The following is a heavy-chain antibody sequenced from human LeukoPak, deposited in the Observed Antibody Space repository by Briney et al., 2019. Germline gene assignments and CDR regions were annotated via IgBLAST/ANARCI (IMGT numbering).Heavy chain of an antibody. CDR3: AEDVVVIVAAEPGI. CDR2: ISGSGGST. J-gene: IGHJ4*02. D-gene: IGHD2-15*01. Sequence: GGSLRLSCAASGFNFNTYAMSWVRQAPGKGLEWVSSISGSGGSTYYADAVKGRFTISRDNSKNTLYLQMNGLRAEDAAVYYCAEDVVVIVAAEPGIWGQGTLVTVSS. CDR1: GFNFNTYA. V-gene: IGHV3-23*01.